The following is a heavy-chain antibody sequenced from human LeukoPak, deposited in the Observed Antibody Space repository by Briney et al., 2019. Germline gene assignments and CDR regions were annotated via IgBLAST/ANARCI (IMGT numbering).Heavy chain of an antibody. V-gene: IGHV4-61*02. CDR2: TYTSGST. Sequence: SETLSLTCTVSGGSISSGSYYWSWIRQPAGKGLEWIGRTYTSGSTNYNPSLKSRVTISVDTSKNQFSLKLSSVTAADTAVYYCARAVWGSFDYWGQGTLVTVSS. D-gene: IGHD3-16*01. CDR3: ARAVWGSFDY. CDR1: GGSISSGSYY. J-gene: IGHJ4*02.